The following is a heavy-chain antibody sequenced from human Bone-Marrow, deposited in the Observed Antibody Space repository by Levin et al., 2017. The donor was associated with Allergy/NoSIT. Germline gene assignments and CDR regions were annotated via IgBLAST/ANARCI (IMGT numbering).Heavy chain of an antibody. J-gene: IGHJ5*02. D-gene: IGHD3-22*01. CDR2: INSDGSST. V-gene: IGHV3-74*01. CDR3: ARVLSDSSGPNWFDP. Sequence: GGSLRLSCAASGFTFSSYWMHWVRQAPGKGLVWVSRINSDGSSTSYADSVKGRFTISRDNAKNTLYLQMNSLRAEDTAVYYCARVLSDSSGPNWFDPWGQGTLVTVSS. CDR1: GFTFSSYW.